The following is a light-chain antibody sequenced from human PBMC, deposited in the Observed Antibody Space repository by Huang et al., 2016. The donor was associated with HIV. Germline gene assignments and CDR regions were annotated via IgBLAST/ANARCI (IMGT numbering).Light chain of an antibody. Sequence: DILMTQSPLSLPVTPGEPASISCRSSQSLLHSNGYNYMDWYLQKPGQSPQLLIYLGANRASGVPDRYSGSGSGKDFTLKIRRVEAEDVGDYYCMQTLQSPRFTFGPGTKVDIK. CDR1: QSLLHSNGYNY. J-gene: IGKJ3*01. CDR3: MQTLQSPRFT. V-gene: IGKV2-28*01. CDR2: LGA.